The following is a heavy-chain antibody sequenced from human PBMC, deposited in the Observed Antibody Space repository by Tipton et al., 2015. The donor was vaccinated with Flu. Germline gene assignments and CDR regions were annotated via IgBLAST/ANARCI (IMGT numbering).Heavy chain of an antibody. CDR3: AREIAVAGTSWFDP. V-gene: IGHV3-21*01. CDR1: GFTFSSYS. D-gene: IGHD6-19*01. J-gene: IGHJ5*02. CDR2: ISSSSSYI. Sequence: GSLRLSCAASGFTFSSYSMNWVRQAPGKGLEWVSSISSSSSYIYYADSVKGRFTISRDNAKNSLYLQMNSLRAEDTAVYYCAREIAVAGTSWFDPWGQGTLVTVSS.